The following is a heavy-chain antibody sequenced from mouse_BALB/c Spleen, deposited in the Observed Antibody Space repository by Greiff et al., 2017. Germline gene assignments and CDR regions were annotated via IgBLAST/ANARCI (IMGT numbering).Heavy chain of an antibody. CDR1: GFSLTSYG. CDR2: IWAGGST. D-gene: IGHD1-1*01. CDR3: ARYYYGSSPWFAY. V-gene: IGHV2-9*02. J-gene: IGHJ3*01. Sequence: QVQLQQSGPGLVAPSQSLSITCTVSGFSLTSYGVHWVRQPPGKGLEWLGVIWAGGSTNYNSALMSRLSISKDNSKSQVFLKMNSLQTDDTAMYYCARYYYGSSPWFAYWGQGTLVTVSA.